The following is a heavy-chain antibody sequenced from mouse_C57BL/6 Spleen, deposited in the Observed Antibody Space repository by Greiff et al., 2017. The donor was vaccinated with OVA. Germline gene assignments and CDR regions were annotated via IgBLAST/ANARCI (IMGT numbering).Heavy chain of an antibody. CDR1: GYTFTSYT. CDR2: INPSSGYT. J-gene: IGHJ3*01. D-gene: IGHD1-1*01. Sequence: QVQLQQSGAELARPGASVKMSCKASGYTFTSYTMHWVKQRPGQGLEWIGYINPSSGYTKYNQKFKDKATLTADKSSSTAYRQLSSLTSEDSAVYYCARGYGSSEAWFAYWGQGTLVTVSA. V-gene: IGHV1-4*01. CDR3: ARGYGSSEAWFAY.